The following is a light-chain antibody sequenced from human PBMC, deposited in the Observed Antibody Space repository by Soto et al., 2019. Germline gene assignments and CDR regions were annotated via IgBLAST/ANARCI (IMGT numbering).Light chain of an antibody. CDR2: KVS. CDR1: QSTSNR. J-gene: IGKJ1*01. V-gene: IGKV1-5*03. Sequence: DIQMTQFPSTLSASVGDRVTITCRASQSTSNRLAWFQQKSGEAPKILIHKVSSLESGVPSRFSGSGSGTEFTLTISSLQPDDFATDDCQQYNTYSWTFGRGTKVEIK. CDR3: QQYNTYSWT.